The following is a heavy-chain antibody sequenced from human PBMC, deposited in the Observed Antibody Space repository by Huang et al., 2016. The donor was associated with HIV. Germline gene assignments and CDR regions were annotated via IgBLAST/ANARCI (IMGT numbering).Heavy chain of an antibody. V-gene: IGHV3-21*02. D-gene: IGHD6-19*01. CDR1: GLAFSSDG. Sequence: EVELVESGGGLVKPGGSLRLSCAASGLAFSSDGMNWVRQAPGKGLEWVAFIGRDSSYIYYADAVKGRVTISRDNAKSSIYLQLDSLRAEDTAVYYCAYQQWLVGGLNHWGQGTLVVVSS. CDR2: IGRDSSYI. J-gene: IGHJ5*02. CDR3: AYQQWLVGGLNH.